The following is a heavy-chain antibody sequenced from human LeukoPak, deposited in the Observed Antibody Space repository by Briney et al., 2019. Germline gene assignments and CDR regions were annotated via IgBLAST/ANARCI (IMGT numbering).Heavy chain of an antibody. Sequence: RASETLSLTCAVYGGSFSGYYWSWIRQPPGKGLEWIGEINHSGSTNYNPSLKSRVTISVDTSKNQFSLKLSSVTAADTAVYYCARGRFRGYCSSTSCYTSDYWGQGTLVTVSS. CDR1: GGSFSGYY. V-gene: IGHV4-34*01. CDR3: ARGRFRGYCSSTSCYTSDY. D-gene: IGHD2-2*02. CDR2: INHSGST. J-gene: IGHJ4*02.